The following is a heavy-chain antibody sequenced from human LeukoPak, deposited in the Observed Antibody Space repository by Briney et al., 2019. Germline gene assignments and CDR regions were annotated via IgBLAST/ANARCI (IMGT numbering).Heavy chain of an antibody. CDR3: ARSRDGYNLDP. CDR2: IYYSGST. D-gene: IGHD5-24*01. Sequence: SETLSLTCTVPGGSISSYYCSWIRQPPGKGLEWIGYIYYSGSTNYNPSLKSRVTISVDTSKNQFSLKLSSVTAADTAVYYCARSRDGYNLDPWGQGTLVTVSS. V-gene: IGHV4-59*01. J-gene: IGHJ5*02. CDR1: GGSISSYY.